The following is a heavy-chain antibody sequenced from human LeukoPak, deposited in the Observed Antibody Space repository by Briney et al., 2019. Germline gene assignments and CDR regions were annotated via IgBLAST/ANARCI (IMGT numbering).Heavy chain of an antibody. CDR2: INPSGGST. CDR3: ARDMTTVTTAIYYYYGMDV. CDR1: GYTFTSYY. D-gene: IGHD4-17*01. J-gene: IGHJ6*02. V-gene: IGHV1-46*01. Sequence: ASVKVSCKASGYTFTSYYMHWVRQAPGQGLEWMGIINPSGGSTNYAQKFQGRVTMTRDTSTSTVYMELSSLRSEDTAVYYCARDMTTVTTAIYYYYGMDVWGQGTTVTVSS.